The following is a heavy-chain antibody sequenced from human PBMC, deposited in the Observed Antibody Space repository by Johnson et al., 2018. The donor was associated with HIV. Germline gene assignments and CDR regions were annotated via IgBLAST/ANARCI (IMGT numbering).Heavy chain of an antibody. D-gene: IGHD7-27*01. V-gene: IGHV3-30*04. CDR3: VRSPNWALGDI. CDR2: MSYDGTNK. Sequence: QVQLVESGGGVVQPGRSLRLSCAASGFSFSTYAMHWVRQAPGKGLEWVAVMSYDGTNKYYADSVKGRFTISRDNSKNTLFLQMNSLTADDTAIYYCVRSPNWALGDIWGQGTMATVSS. J-gene: IGHJ3*02. CDR1: GFSFSTYA.